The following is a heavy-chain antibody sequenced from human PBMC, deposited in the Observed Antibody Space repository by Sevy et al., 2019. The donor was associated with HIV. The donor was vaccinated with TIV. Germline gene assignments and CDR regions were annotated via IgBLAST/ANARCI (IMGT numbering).Heavy chain of an antibody. CDR3: AREGCTKPHDY. J-gene: IGHJ4*02. Sequence: EGSLRLSCAASGFTFSKYSMSWVRQPPGKGLEWVSTLSFGCGEINHADSVKGRFTISRDNSKSSVYLQMNNLRPEDTAVHYCAREGCTKPHDYWGQGTLVIVSS. CDR1: GFTFSKYS. V-gene: IGHV3-23*01. D-gene: IGHD2-8*01. CDR2: LSFGCGEI.